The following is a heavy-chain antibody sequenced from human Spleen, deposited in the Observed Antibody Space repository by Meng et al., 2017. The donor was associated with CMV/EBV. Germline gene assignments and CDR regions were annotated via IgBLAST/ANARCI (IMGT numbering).Heavy chain of an antibody. Sequence: ASVKVSCKASGGTFSSYAISWVRQAPGQGLEWMGWINPNSGGTNYAQKFQGRVTMTRDTSISTAYMELSRLRSDDTAVYYCARDGGQVGAKVVDYWGQGTLVTVSS. CDR1: GGTFSSYA. J-gene: IGHJ4*02. CDR3: ARDGGQVGAKVVDY. V-gene: IGHV1-2*02. CDR2: INPNSGGT. D-gene: IGHD1-26*01.